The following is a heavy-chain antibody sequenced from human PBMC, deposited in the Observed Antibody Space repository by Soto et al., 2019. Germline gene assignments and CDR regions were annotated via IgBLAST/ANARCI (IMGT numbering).Heavy chain of an antibody. J-gene: IGHJ4*02. D-gene: IGHD6-19*01. CDR2: IYYSGST. V-gene: IGHV4-59*08. Sequence: SDTLSLTCTVSGGSISSYYWSWIRQPPGKGLEWIGYIYYSGSTNYNPSLKSRVTISVDTSKNQFSLKLSSVTAADTAVYYCARLKGKAGLIDYWGQGTLVTVSS. CDR3: ARLKGKAGLIDY. CDR1: GGSISSYY.